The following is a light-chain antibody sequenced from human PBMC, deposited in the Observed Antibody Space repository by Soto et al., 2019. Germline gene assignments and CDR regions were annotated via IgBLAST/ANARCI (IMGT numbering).Light chain of an antibody. CDR1: SSDIGGYNY. V-gene: IGLV2-14*01. Sequence: QSALTQPASVSGSPGQSITISCTGTSSDIGGYNYVSWYQQYPGKAPKLMIYEVSNRPSGVSDRFSGSKSGYTASLTISGLQAEDEANYYCSSYTSGSTLWVFGGGTKVTVL. J-gene: IGLJ3*02. CDR2: EVS. CDR3: SSYTSGSTLWV.